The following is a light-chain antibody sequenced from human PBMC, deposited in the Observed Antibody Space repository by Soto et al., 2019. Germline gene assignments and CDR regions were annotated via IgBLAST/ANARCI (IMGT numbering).Light chain of an antibody. V-gene: IGLV1-47*01. CDR1: RSNIGSNY. J-gene: IGLJ2*01. Sequence: QSVLTQPPSASGTPGQRVTISCSGSRSNIGSNYVYWYQQVPGTAPKLLIYRNNQRPSGVPDRLSGSKSGTSVALAISGLRSEDEADYYCAAWDDSLSGVVFGGGTKVTVL. CDR2: RNN. CDR3: AAWDDSLSGVV.